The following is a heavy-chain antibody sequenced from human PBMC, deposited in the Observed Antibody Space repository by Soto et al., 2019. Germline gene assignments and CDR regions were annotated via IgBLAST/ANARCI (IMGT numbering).Heavy chain of an antibody. CDR2: IYYSGST. CDR1: GGSVSSGSYY. V-gene: IGHV4-61*01. Sequence: PSETLSLTCTVSGGSVSSGSYYWSWIRQPPGKGLEWIGYIYYSGSTNYNPSLKSRVTISVDTSKNQFSLKLSSVTAADTAVYYCAILFRSSWYSYYFDYWGQGTLVTVSS. CDR3: AILFRSSWYSYYFDY. D-gene: IGHD6-13*01. J-gene: IGHJ4*02.